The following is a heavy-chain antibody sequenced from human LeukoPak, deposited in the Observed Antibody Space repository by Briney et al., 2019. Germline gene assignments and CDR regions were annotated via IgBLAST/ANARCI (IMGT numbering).Heavy chain of an antibody. CDR3: AKDPYYDSSGSIYY. D-gene: IGHD3-22*01. CDR2: ISGSGSST. J-gene: IGHJ4*02. Sequence: GGSLRLSCAASGFTFSSYAMSWVRQAPGKGLEWVSAISGSGSSTYYADSVKGRFTISRDNSKNTLYLQMNSLRAEDTAVYYCAKDPYYDSSGSIYYWGQGTLVTVSS. CDR1: GFTFSSYA. V-gene: IGHV3-23*01.